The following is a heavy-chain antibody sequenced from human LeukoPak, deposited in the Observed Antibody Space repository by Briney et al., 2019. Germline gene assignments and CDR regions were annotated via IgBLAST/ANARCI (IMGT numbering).Heavy chain of an antibody. V-gene: IGHV1-2*02. Sequence: ASVKVSCKASGYTFTAYYLHWVRQAPGQGLEWMGWINLNSGGTNYAQKFQGRVTMTRDTSISTAYMELSRLRSDDTAVYYCASVGYYDFCSGYSRDAFDMWGQGTMVTVSS. CDR2: INLNSGGT. CDR1: GYTFTAYY. J-gene: IGHJ3*02. CDR3: ASVGYYDFCSGYSRDAFDM. D-gene: IGHD3-3*01.